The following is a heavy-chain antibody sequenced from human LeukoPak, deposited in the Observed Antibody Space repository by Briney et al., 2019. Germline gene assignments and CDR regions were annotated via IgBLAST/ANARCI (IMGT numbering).Heavy chain of an antibody. Sequence: ASVKVSCKASAYTFTGYYLHWVRQAPGQGPEWMGWIDPNNGDTKYAQKFQGRVTMTRDRSISTAYMELSRLTSDDTAVCYCARRSRNGLDAFDIWGQGTMVTVSS. D-gene: IGHD1-14*01. CDR2: IDPNNGDT. V-gene: IGHV1-2*02. J-gene: IGHJ3*02. CDR3: ARRSRNGLDAFDI. CDR1: AYTFTGYY.